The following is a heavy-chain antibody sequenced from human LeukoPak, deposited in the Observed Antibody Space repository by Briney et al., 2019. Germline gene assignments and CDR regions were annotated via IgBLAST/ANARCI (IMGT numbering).Heavy chain of an antibody. V-gene: IGHV6-1*01. CDR1: GDSVTNKNAA. Sequence: SLTLSLTCAISGDSVTNKNAAWNWIRQSPSRGLEWLGRTYYTSRWNNEYAESVKSRITISPDTSKNQFSLQINSVTPEDTAVYYCARGFFASGWASWGQGTLVTVSA. J-gene: IGHJ5*02. D-gene: IGHD6-19*01. CDR2: TYYTSRWNN. CDR3: ARGFFASGWAS.